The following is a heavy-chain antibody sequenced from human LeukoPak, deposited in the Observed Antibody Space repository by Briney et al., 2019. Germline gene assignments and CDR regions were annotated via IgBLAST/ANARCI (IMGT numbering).Heavy chain of an antibody. Sequence: PSETLSLTCTVSGGSISTSSYYWGWIRHPPAKGLEWIGTIHYSGRTYYNPSLKSRVTISVDTSKNQFSLKMSSVTAADAAMYYCARNSGNYLGWFDPWGQGTLVTVSS. CDR3: ARNSGNYLGWFDP. V-gene: IGHV4-39*01. J-gene: IGHJ5*02. D-gene: IGHD1-26*01. CDR2: IHYSGRT. CDR1: GGSISTSSYY.